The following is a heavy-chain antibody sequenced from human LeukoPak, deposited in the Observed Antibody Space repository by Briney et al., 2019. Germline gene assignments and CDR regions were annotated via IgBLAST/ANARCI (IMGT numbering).Heavy chain of an antibody. CDR2: IYSGGTT. J-gene: IGHJ2*01. Sequence: PGGSPRLSCAASGFTVGTKYMNWVRQAPGKGLEWVSIIYSGGTTYYADSVKGQFTISRDTSKNTLSLQMNSLRAEDTAVYFCARVGDHFHWNLDLWGRGTLVTVSS. D-gene: IGHD5-24*01. CDR1: GFTVGTKY. CDR3: ARVGDHFHWNLDL. V-gene: IGHV3-53*01.